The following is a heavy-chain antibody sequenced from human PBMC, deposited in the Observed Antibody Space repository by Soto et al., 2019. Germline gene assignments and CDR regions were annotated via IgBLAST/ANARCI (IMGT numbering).Heavy chain of an antibody. CDR3: TRLISAAQDY. V-gene: IGHV3-73*01. Sequence: GGSLRLSCVASGFVFKNSSIHWVRQASGKGLEWVGRIRDRAYNYATAYTASVKGRFTISRDDSTNTAYLQMNSLRTEDTAIYYCTRLISAAQDYWGQGTLVTVSS. J-gene: IGHJ4*02. CDR2: IRDRAYNYAT. CDR1: GFVFKNSS. D-gene: IGHD3-10*01.